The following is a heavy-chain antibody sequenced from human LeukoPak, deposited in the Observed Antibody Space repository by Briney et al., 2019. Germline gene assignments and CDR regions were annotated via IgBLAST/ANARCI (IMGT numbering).Heavy chain of an antibody. J-gene: IGHJ4*02. CDR2: IKKDGSEK. V-gene: IGHV3-7*01. CDR1: GFTFSSHW. D-gene: IGHD5-18*01. CDR3: ARDLSGIAGYTYGRGIDY. Sequence: QAGGSLRLSCAASGFTFSSHWMSWVRQAPGKGLEWVANIKKDGSEKYYVDAVKGRFTISRDNVKTSLYLQMNSLRAEDTAVYYCARDLSGIAGYTYGRGIDYWGQGTLVTVSS.